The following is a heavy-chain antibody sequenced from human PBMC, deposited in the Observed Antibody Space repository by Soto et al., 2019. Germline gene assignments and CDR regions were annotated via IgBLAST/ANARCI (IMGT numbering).Heavy chain of an antibody. V-gene: IGHV1-18*01. D-gene: IGHD6-19*01. CDR2: ISAYNGNT. CDR1: GYTFTSYG. Sequence: ASLKVSCKASGYTFTSYGIGWVRQAPGQGLEWMGWISAYNGNTNYAQKLQGRVTMTTDTSTSTAYMELRSLRSDDTAVYYCAREDSSGWYGMDVWGQGTTVTVS. CDR3: AREDSSGWYGMDV. J-gene: IGHJ6*02.